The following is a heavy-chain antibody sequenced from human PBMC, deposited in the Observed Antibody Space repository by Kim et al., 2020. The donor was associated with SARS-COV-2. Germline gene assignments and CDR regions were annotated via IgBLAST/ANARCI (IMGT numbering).Heavy chain of an antibody. CDR2: IKNDGTSI. V-gene: IGHV3-74*01. CDR3: AKFAEDGP. J-gene: IGHJ5*02. Sequence: GGSLRLSCAASGFTFSTYWMHWVRQAPGKGLEWVSLIKNDGTSINYADSVKGRFTISRDNAKNTLYLQMNSLRVEDTAVYYCAKFAEDGPWGQGTLVTVS. D-gene: IGHD2-15*01. CDR1: GFTFSTYW.